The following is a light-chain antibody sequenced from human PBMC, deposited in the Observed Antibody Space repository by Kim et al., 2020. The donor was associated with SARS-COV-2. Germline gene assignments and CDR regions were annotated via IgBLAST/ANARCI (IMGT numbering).Light chain of an antibody. Sequence: PGGPVRLNRVSSTGPVTSDYYPNRFQHKRGQAPRALTYSTTNRLSWTPAPFSGSLLGGKAALTLSRVQPEDEADYYCLLYYGGVWVFGGGTQLTVL. J-gene: IGLJ3*02. CDR3: LLYYGGVWV. V-gene: IGLV7-43*01. CDR1: TGPVTSDYY. CDR2: STT.